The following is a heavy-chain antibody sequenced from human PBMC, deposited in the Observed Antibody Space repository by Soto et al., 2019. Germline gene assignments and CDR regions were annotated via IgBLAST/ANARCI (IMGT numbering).Heavy chain of an antibody. CDR1: GFTFRAFA. J-gene: IGHJ4*02. Sequence: GSLRLSCAASGFTFRAFAMSWVRQAPGKGLEWVSTISGGTATTYADSVKGRFTVSRDNSKNTIYLQMNSLAPGDTAVYYCAKGSHIAARPFYFDFWGQGTQVTVSS. D-gene: IGHD6-6*01. CDR2: ISGGTAT. V-gene: IGHV3-23*01. CDR3: AKGSHIAARPFYFDF.